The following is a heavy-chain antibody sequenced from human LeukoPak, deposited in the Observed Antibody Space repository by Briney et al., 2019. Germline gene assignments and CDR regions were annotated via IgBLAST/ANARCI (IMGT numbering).Heavy chain of an antibody. Sequence: SVKVSCKASGFSFTSSAVQWVRQARGQRLEWIGWIVVGSGNTQYARNFQERVTITRDMSTSTAYMELSSLRSGDTAVYYCARSEGGYSHFDYWGQGTLVTVSS. CDR1: GFSFTSSA. CDR3: ARSEGGYSHFDY. CDR2: IVVGSGNT. V-gene: IGHV1-58*01. D-gene: IGHD5-18*01. J-gene: IGHJ4*02.